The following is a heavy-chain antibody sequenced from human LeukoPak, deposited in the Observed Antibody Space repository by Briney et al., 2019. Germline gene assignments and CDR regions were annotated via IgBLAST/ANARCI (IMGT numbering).Heavy chain of an antibody. D-gene: IGHD5-24*01. CDR2: IYPGDSDT. CDR1: GYSFTSYW. V-gene: IGHV5-51*01. Sequence: GESLKISCKGSGYSFTSYWIGWVRQMLGKGLEWMGIIYPGDSDTRYSPSFQGQVTISADKSISTAYLQWSSLKASDTAMYYCARLLDPRDGYNHNFDYWGQGTLVTVSS. CDR3: ARLLDPRDGYNHNFDY. J-gene: IGHJ4*02.